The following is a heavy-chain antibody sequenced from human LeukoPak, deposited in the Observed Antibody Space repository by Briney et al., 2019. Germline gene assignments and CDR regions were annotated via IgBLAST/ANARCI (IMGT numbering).Heavy chain of an antibody. CDR2: VSAHSGNT. Sequence: ASVKVSCKASGYTFASYGISWSRQAPGQGLEWVGWVSAHSGNTKYAERVQGRASMTADTSTSTAYMELRSPRSDDTALYYCARVSCGYNCHYAMDVWGQGTTVTVSS. CDR1: GYTFASYG. CDR3: ARVSCGYNCHYAMDV. V-gene: IGHV1-18*01. D-gene: IGHD5-18*01. J-gene: IGHJ6*02.